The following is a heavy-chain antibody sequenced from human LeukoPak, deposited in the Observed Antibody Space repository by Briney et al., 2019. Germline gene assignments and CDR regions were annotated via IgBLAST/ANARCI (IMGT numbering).Heavy chain of an antibody. V-gene: IGHV5-51*01. CDR2: IFPHDSNT. CDR3: ASDGIKGCSTTNCYTSYFYYGMDV. Sequence: GESLKISCKGSGYSFMDYWIGWVRQMPGKGPDWMGFIFPHDSNTKYSPSFQGQVPISVDKSISTAYVKWSSLKASDTAMYYCASDGIKGCSTTNCYTSYFYYGMDVWGQGTTVTVSS. D-gene: IGHD2-2*02. CDR1: GYSFMDYW. J-gene: IGHJ6*02.